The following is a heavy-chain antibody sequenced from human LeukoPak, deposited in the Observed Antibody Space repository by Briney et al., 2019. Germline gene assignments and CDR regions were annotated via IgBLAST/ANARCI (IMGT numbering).Heavy chain of an antibody. Sequence: AAVKVSCQSSGYTFSGYYIHWVRQAPGQGLEWMGWINPSSGGTNYERKFQGRVIMTRATSITTAYMELSRLRSDDTAVYYCARGLPGGFDPWGQGTLVTVSS. CDR2: INPSSGGT. D-gene: IGHD3-10*01. V-gene: IGHV1-2*02. CDR3: ARGLPGGFDP. J-gene: IGHJ5*02. CDR1: GYTFSGYY.